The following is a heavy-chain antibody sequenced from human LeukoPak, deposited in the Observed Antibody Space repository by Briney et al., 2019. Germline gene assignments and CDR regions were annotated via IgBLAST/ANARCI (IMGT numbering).Heavy chain of an antibody. CDR2: ITSSSDSI. V-gene: IGHV3-48*02. CDR1: GFTFSAYS. Sequence: GGSLRLSCATSGFTFSAYSMILVRQTPGKGLECLSYITSSSDSIHYADSVRGRFTVSRDNAKNSLYLQMNSLRDEDTAVYYCARDPGYSRPSSYGYFDHWGQGTLATVSS. CDR3: ARDPGYSRPSSYGYFDH. J-gene: IGHJ4*02. D-gene: IGHD1-26*01.